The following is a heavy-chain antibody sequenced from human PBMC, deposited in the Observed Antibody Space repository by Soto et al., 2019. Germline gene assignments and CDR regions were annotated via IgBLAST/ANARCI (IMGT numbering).Heavy chain of an antibody. CDR3: TTNVGQSSLWFGS. Sequence: SGGSLRLSCAASGFTFSSYWMSWVRQAPGKGLEWVANIKQDGSEKYYVDSVKGRFTISRDNAKNSLYLQMNSLRAEDTAVYYCTTNVGQSSLWFGSWGQGTLVTVSS. V-gene: IGHV3-7*01. CDR2: IKQDGSEK. J-gene: IGHJ5*02. CDR1: GFTFSSYW. D-gene: IGHD2-21*01.